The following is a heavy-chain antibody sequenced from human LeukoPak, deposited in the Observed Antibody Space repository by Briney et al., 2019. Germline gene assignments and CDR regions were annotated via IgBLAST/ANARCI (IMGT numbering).Heavy chain of an antibody. CDR1: GGSISSYY. Sequence: PSETLSLTCTVSGGSISSYYWSWIRQPPGKGLEWIAYIDYRGSTTYNPSLKSRVTISVDTSKNQFSLKLSSVTAADTAVYYCAKIVEYYDSSGYYSWFDPWGQGTLVTVSS. V-gene: IGHV4-59*08. CDR2: IDYRGST. D-gene: IGHD3-22*01. J-gene: IGHJ5*02. CDR3: AKIVEYYDSSGYYSWFDP.